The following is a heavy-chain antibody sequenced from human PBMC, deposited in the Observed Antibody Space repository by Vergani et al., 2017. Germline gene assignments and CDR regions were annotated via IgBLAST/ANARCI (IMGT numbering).Heavy chain of an antibody. D-gene: IGHD6-6*01. V-gene: IGHV4-4*07. CDR1: TESISRYY. J-gene: IGHJ4*02. Sequence: QVQLQESGPGLVKPSETLSLTCSVSTESISRYYWSWIRQPAGKGLEWIGRVFSSGSTVYNPALKSRVIMSLDTSMNQFSLKLSSVTAADSALYYCVSYRSSSGPVLRWGQGTLVTVSS. CDR2: VFSSGST. CDR3: VSYRSSSGPVLR.